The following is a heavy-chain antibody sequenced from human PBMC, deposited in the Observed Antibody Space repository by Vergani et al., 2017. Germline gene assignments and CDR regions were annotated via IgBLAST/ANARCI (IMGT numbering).Heavy chain of an antibody. J-gene: IGHJ4*02. Sequence: EVQLLESGGGLVQPGGSLRLSCAASGFTFSSYAMSWVRQAPGKGLEWVSAISGSGGSTYYAASVKGRFTISRDNSKNTLYLQMNSLRAEDTAVYYCAKVLRAAAAGTVWADYWGQGTLVTVSS. CDR2: ISGSGGST. V-gene: IGHV3-23*01. CDR3: AKVLRAAAAGTVWADY. CDR1: GFTFSSYA. D-gene: IGHD6-13*01.